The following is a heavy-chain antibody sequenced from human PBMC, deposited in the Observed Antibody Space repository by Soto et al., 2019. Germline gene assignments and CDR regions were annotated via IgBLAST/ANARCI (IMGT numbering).Heavy chain of an antibody. D-gene: IGHD1-7*01. CDR1: GYTFTGYY. Sequence: ASVKVSCKASGYTFTGYYMHWVRQAPGQGLEWMGWINPNSGGTNYAQKFQGWVTMTRDTSISTAYMELSRLRSDDTAVYYCARDVTGTTLLLDYYYYGMDVWGQGTTVTVSS. J-gene: IGHJ6*02. V-gene: IGHV1-2*04. CDR2: INPNSGGT. CDR3: ARDVTGTTLLLDYYYYGMDV.